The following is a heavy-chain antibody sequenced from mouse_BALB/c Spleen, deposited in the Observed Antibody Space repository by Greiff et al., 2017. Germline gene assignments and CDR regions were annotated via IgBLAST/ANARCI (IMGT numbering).Heavy chain of an antibody. CDR1: GYTFTSYW. CDR3: ARFQGYDGSEFAY. J-gene: IGHJ3*01. D-gene: IGHD2-3*01. CDR2: IYPSDSYT. V-gene: IGHV1-69*02. Sequence: VQLQQPGAELVRPGASVKLSCKASGYTFTSYWINWVKQRPGQGLEWIGNIYPSDSYTNYNQKFKDKATLTVDKSSSTAYMQLSSLTSEDSAVYYCARFQGYDGSEFAYWGQGTLVTVSA.